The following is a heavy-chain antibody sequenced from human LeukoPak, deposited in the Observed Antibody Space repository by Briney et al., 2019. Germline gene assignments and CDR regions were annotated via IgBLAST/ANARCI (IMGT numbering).Heavy chain of an antibody. CDR1: GFIFTNYF. D-gene: IGHD2-21*02. CDR2: IKHDGSEK. J-gene: IGHJ3*02. CDR3: ARAGDWSGLGAFDI. Sequence: GGSLRLSCAASGFIFTNYFMSWVRQAPEKGLEWVASIKHDGSEKYYVDSVRGRFTISRDNSKNTLYLQMNSLRAEDTAVYYCARAGDWSGLGAFDIWGQGTMVTVSS. V-gene: IGHV3-7*03.